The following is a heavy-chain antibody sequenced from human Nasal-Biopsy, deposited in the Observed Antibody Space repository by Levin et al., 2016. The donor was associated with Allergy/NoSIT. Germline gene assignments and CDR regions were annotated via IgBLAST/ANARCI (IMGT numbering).Heavy chain of an antibody. CDR3: ARNPRSGYSIRPIDS. CDR2: IRGKLYGETT. Sequence: GGSLRLSCTASGLTFADYAMNWFRQAPGNGLEWVGFIRGKLYGETTEYAASVKGRFTISRDNSMNTLYLEMNSLRAEDTAVYYCARNPRSGYSIRPIDSWGQGALVTVSS. D-gene: IGHD3-3*01. V-gene: IGHV3-49*03. J-gene: IGHJ4*02. CDR1: GLTFADYA.